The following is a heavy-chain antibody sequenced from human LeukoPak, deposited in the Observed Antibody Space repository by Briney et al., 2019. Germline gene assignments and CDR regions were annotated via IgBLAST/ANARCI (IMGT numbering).Heavy chain of an antibody. J-gene: IGHJ5*02. V-gene: IGHV3-23*01. CDR3: AKGILYNWFDP. CDR1: GFTFSSYA. CDR2: ISGGGDST. Sequence: GRSLRLSCAASGFTFSSYAMSWVRQAPGKGLEWVSTISGGGDSTYYADSVKGRFTISRDNSKNTLYLQMNSLRAEDTAVYYCAKGILYNWFDPWGQGTLVTVSS.